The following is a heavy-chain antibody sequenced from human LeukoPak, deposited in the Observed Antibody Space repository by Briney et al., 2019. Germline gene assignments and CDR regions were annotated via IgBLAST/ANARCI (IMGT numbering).Heavy chain of an antibody. V-gene: IGHV4-39*07. CDR2: INHSGGT. CDR3: ARDSPLLYSSSWSDYYYYYGMDV. D-gene: IGHD6-13*01. Sequence: PSETLSLTCTVSGGSISSSSYYWSWIRQPPGKGLEWIGEINHSGGTNYNPSLKSRVTISVDTSKNQFSLKLSSVTAADTAVYYCARDSPLLYSSSWSDYYYYYGMDVWGQGTTVTVSS. J-gene: IGHJ6*02. CDR1: GGSISSSSYY.